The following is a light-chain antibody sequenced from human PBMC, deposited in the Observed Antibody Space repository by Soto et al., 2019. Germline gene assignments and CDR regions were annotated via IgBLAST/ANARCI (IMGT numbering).Light chain of an antibody. J-gene: IGKJ2*01. Sequence: DTVMTQSPATLSVSPGERATLSCRASQSVSSNLAWYQQKPGQDPRLLIYGASTRATGIPARFSGSVSGTEFTLTISSLQSEDFAVYYCQQYNNWPPYTFGQGTKLEIK. CDR3: QQYNNWPPYT. CDR1: QSVSSN. V-gene: IGKV3-15*01. CDR2: GAS.